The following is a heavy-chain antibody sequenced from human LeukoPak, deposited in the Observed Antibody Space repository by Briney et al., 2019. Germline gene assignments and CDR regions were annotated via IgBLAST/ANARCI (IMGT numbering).Heavy chain of an antibody. Sequence: RSLRLSCTASGFTFGDYAMSWVRQAPGKGLEWVGFIRSKAYGGTTEYAASVKGRFTISRDDSKSIAYLQMNSLKTEDTAVYYCTREGDGNRVDWGQGTLVTVSS. CDR1: GFTFGDYA. J-gene: IGHJ4*02. CDR2: IRSKAYGGTT. D-gene: IGHD1-14*01. CDR3: TREGDGNRVD. V-gene: IGHV3-49*04.